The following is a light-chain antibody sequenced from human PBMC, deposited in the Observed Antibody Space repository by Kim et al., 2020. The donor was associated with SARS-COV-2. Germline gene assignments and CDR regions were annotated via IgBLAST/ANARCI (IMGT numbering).Light chain of an antibody. CDR1: QSVGSN. CDR2: GAS. J-gene: IGKJ1*01. V-gene: IGKV3-15*01. Sequence: EIVMTQSPATLSVSPGESATLSCRASQSVGSNLAWYQQTPGQPPRLLMYGASTRATGIAARFSGSGSGAEFTLTISSLQSEDFAVYYCQQYNNWPRTFGQGTKVDIK. CDR3: QQYNNWPRT.